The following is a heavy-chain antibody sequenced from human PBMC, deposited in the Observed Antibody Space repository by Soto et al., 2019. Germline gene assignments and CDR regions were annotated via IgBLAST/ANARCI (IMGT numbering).Heavy chain of an antibody. CDR3: ARASDFWSGYDPDY. CDR2: IKQDGSEK. Sequence: PGGSLRLSCAASGFTFSSYWMSWVRQAPGKGLEWVANIKQDGSEKYYVDSVKGRFTISRDNAKNSLYLQMNSLRAEDTAVYYCARASDFWSGYDPDYWGQGTLVTAPQ. J-gene: IGHJ4*02. V-gene: IGHV3-7*03. CDR1: GFTFSSYW. D-gene: IGHD3-3*01.